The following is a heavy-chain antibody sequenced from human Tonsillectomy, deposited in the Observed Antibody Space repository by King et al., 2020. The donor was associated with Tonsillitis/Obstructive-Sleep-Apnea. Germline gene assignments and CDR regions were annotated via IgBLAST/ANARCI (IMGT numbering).Heavy chain of an antibody. Sequence: LVQSGAEVKKPGESLRLSCKGSGFRFTNYWITWVRQTPGEGLEWMGRIDPTDSYATYSPSFQGHVTISADKSISTAYLQWRSLNASDTATYFCARDYGDRGAFDIWGQGTTVIVSS. J-gene: IGHJ3*02. CDR3: ARDYGDRGAFDI. D-gene: IGHD4-17*01. V-gene: IGHV5-10-1*01. CDR1: GFRFTNYW. CDR2: IDPTDSYA.